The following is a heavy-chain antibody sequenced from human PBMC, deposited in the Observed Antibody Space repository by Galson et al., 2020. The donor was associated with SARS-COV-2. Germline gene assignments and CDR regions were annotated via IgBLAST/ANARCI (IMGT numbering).Heavy chain of an antibody. Sequence: GGSLRLSCAASGFTLSSYAMHWVRQAPGKGLEWVAALSYAGSNKYYADPVKGRFTISRDNSKNTLYLQRNSLRAEDTAVYYCARDGYYGSGGLFDYWGQGTLVTVSS. CDR2: LSYAGSNK. D-gene: IGHD3-10*01. CDR3: ARDGYYGSGGLFDY. J-gene: IGHJ4*02. V-gene: IGHV3-30*04. CDR1: GFTLSSYA.